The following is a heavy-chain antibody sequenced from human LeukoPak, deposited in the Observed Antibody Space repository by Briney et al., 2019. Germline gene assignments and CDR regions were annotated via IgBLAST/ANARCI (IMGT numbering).Heavy chain of an antibody. CDR1: GYSFTSYW. D-gene: IGHD6-19*01. Sequence: GESLKISCKGSGYSFTSYWIGWVRQMPGKDLEWVGIIYPSDYDTRYSPSFQGQVTISADKSISTAYLQWSSLKASDTAMYFCARRSSGWSFNYWGQGALVTVSS. V-gene: IGHV5-51*01. CDR2: IYPSDYDT. CDR3: ARRSSGWSFNY. J-gene: IGHJ4*02.